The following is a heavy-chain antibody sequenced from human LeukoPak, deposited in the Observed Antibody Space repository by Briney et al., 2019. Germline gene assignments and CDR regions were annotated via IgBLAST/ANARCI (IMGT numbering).Heavy chain of an antibody. CDR2: IYYSGNT. CDR3: ARLRAAAGAFDY. CDR1: GDSIDRGGYY. Sequence: SETLSLTCTVSGDSIDRGGYYWGWVRQHPGKGLEWIGYIYYSGNTYSNPPLKSRLTISLDTPKTQFSLNLRSVTAADTAVYFCARLRAAAGAFDYWGLGTLVTVSS. D-gene: IGHD6-13*01. V-gene: IGHV4-31*03. J-gene: IGHJ4*02.